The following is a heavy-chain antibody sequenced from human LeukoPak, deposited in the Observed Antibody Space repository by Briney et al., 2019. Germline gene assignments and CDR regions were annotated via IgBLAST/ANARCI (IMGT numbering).Heavy chain of an antibody. Sequence: ASVKVSCKASGYTFTSYIIYWVRQAPGQGLEWMGWINPNSGGTNYAQKFQGRVTMTRDTSISTAYMELSRLRSDDTAVYYCARDSSGRPFEGGRDYWGQGTLVTVSS. D-gene: IGHD6-19*01. CDR1: GYTFTSYI. V-gene: IGHV1-2*02. CDR2: INPNSGGT. J-gene: IGHJ4*02. CDR3: ARDSSGRPFEGGRDY.